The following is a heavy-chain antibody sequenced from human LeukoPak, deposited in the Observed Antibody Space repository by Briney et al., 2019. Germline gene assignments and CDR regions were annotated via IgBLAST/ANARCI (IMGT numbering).Heavy chain of an antibody. Sequence: GGSLRLSCAASGFTFSSYGMNWVRQAPGKGLEWVSCVSSTSSYVYYADSVRGRFTISRDNAKNSLYLQMNSLRAEDTAVYYCARDDYIIDYWGQGTLVTVSS. CDR2: VSSTSSYV. CDR3: ARDDYIIDY. CDR1: GFTFSSYG. J-gene: IGHJ4*02. V-gene: IGHV3-21*01. D-gene: IGHD4-11*01.